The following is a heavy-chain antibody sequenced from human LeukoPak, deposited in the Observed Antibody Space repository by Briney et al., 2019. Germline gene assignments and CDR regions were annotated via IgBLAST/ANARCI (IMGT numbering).Heavy chain of an antibody. CDR2: ISSSSDYI. J-gene: IGHJ4*02. CDR3: AREGLNDFWSGYSNYFDY. V-gene: IGHV3-21*01. Sequence: GGSLRLSCIASGFSFSSHPMNWVRQAPGKGLEWVSSISSSSDYIYYADSVKGRFTISRDNAKNSLYLQMNSLRAEDTAVYYCAREGLNDFWSGYSNYFDYWGQGTLVTVSS. CDR1: GFSFSSHP. D-gene: IGHD3-3*01.